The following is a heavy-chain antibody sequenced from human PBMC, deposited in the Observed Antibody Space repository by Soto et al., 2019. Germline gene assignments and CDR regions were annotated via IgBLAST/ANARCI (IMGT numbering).Heavy chain of an antibody. CDR2: IIPIFGTA. CDR3: ARDWKVVIPNSSGDAFDI. D-gene: IGHD3-22*01. V-gene: IGHV1-69*12. J-gene: IGHJ3*02. Sequence: QVQLVQSGAEVKKPGSSVKVSCKASGGTFSSYAISWVRQAPGQGLEWMGGIIPIFGTANYAQKFQGRVTITADESTSTAYMERSSLRSEDTAVYYCARDWKVVIPNSSGDAFDIWGQGTMVTVSS. CDR1: GGTFSSYA.